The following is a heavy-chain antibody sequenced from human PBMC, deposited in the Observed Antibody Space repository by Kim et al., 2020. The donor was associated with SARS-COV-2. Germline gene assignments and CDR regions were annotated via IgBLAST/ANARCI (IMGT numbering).Heavy chain of an antibody. CDR1: GGSFSGYY. CDR3: ARGKVRGFGEPQYYYYGMDG. D-gene: IGHD3-10*01. Sequence: SETLSLTCAVYGGSFSGYYWSWIRQPPGKGLEWIGEINHSGSTNYNPSLKSRVTISVDTSKNQFSLKLSSVTAADTAVYYCARGKVRGFGEPQYYYYGMDGWGQGTTVTVSS. V-gene: IGHV4-34*01. CDR2: INHSGST. J-gene: IGHJ6*02.